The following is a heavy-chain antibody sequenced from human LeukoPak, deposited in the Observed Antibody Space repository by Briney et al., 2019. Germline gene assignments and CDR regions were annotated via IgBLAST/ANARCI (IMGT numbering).Heavy chain of an antibody. Sequence: SETLSLTCTVSGGSISSSSYYWGWIRQPPGKGLEWIGSIYYSGSTYYNPSLKSRVTISVDTSKNQFSLKLSSVTAADTAVYYCARPVLRFFGMDVWGQGTTVTVS. D-gene: IGHD3-3*01. CDR3: ARPVLRFFGMDV. J-gene: IGHJ6*02. CDR1: GGSISSSSYY. V-gene: IGHV4-39*01. CDR2: IYYSGST.